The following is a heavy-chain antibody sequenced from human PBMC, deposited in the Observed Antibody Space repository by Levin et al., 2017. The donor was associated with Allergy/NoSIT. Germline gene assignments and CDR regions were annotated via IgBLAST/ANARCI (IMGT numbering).Heavy chain of an antibody. CDR1: GFTFSSYS. CDR3: ARISIAVADPFDY. Sequence: TGGSLRLSCAASGFTFSSYSMNWVRQAPGKGLEWVSSISSGSSYIYYADSVKGRFTISRDNAKNSLYLQMNSLRAEDTAVYYCARISIAVADPFDYWGQGTLVTVSS. V-gene: IGHV3-21*01. D-gene: IGHD6-19*01. J-gene: IGHJ4*02. CDR2: ISSGSSYI.